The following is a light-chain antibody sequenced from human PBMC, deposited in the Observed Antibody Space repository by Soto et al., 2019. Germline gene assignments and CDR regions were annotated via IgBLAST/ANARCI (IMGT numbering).Light chain of an antibody. CDR1: SNDVGANNY. J-gene: IGLJ2*01. CDR3: TSYTGTSNLV. CDR2: EAG. Sequence: QSALTQPASASGSPGQSITISCTGTSNDVGANNYVSWYQHHPGKAPKILIYEAGNRPSGVSHRFSGSKSGNTASLTISGLQAEDEADYFCTSYTGTSNLVFGGGTKLTVL. V-gene: IGLV2-14*01.